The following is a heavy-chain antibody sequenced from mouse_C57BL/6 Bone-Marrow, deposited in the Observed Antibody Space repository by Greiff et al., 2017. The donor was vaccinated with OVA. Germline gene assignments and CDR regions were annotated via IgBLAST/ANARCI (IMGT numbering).Heavy chain of an antibody. V-gene: IGHV1-82*01. Sequence: QVQLQQSGPELVKPGALVKISCKASGYAFSSSWMNWVKQRPGKGLEWIGRIYPGDGDTTYNGKFKGKATLTADKSSSTAYMQLSSLTSEDSAVYFCATPDGYAMDYWGQGTSVTVSS. CDR2: IYPGDGDT. CDR3: ATPDGYAMDY. J-gene: IGHJ4*01. D-gene: IGHD2-3*01. CDR1: GYAFSSSW.